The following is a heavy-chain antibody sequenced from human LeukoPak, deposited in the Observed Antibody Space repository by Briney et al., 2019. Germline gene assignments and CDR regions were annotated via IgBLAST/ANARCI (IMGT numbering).Heavy chain of an antibody. CDR2: ISRNGGGR. CDR3: AKEESAYGYYVDY. CDR1: GFTFDDYA. J-gene: IGHJ4*02. Sequence: GGSLRLSCAASGFTFDDYAMRWVRQAPGKGLEWVSGISRNGGGRGYADSVRGRFTISRDNAKNSLYLQMNSLRAEDTALYYWAKEESAYGYYVDYWGQGTLVTVSS. D-gene: IGHD4-17*01. V-gene: IGHV3-9*01.